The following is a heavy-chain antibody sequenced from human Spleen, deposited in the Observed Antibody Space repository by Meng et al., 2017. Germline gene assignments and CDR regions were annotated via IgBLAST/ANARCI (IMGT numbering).Heavy chain of an antibody. J-gene: IGHJ4*02. V-gene: IGHV1-69*13. CDR1: GGMFSNSV. CDR2: INLVFGTR. Sequence: SVKVSCKASGGMFSNSVIGWVRQAPGQGLEWMGGINLVFGTRNYAQKFQGRVTITAEESTSTAYIALTRLISEDTAVYYCARKAGNCITTTCYSLDYWGQGTLVTVSS. D-gene: IGHD2-15*01. CDR3: ARKAGNCITTTCYSLDY.